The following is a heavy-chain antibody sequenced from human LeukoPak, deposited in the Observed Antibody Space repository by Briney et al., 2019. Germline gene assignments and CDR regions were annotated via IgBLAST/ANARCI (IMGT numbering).Heavy chain of an antibody. Sequence: SETLSFTCTVSGGSISSYYWSWIRQPPGKGLEWIGYIYYSGSTNYNPSLKSRVTISVDTSKNQFSLKLSSVTAADTAVYYCARGPAYQLLYSGYYYYGMDVWGQGTTVTVSS. CDR3: ARGPAYQLLYSGYYYYGMDV. CDR1: GGSISSYY. D-gene: IGHD2-2*02. CDR2: IYYSGST. V-gene: IGHV4-59*12. J-gene: IGHJ6*02.